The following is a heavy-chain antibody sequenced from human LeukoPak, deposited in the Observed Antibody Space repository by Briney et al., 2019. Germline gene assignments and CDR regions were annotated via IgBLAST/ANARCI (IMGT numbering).Heavy chain of an antibody. CDR3: ARLQGSGSFSSFDY. CDR1: GFTVSTYS. D-gene: IGHD3-10*01. Sequence: QSGGSLRLPCAASGFTVSTYSMNWVRQAPGRGLEWVSYISSSSSSTMYYADSVKGRCTISRDNAKNSLSLQMYSLRAEDTAVYYCARLQGSGSFSSFDYWGQGTLVTVSS. CDR2: ISSSSSSTM. J-gene: IGHJ4*02. V-gene: IGHV3-48*01.